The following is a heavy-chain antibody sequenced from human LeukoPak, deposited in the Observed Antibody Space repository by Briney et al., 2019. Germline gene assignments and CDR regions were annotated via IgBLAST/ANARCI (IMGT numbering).Heavy chain of an antibody. V-gene: IGHV4-4*07. CDR2: IYPNGAI. D-gene: IGHD4-17*01. CDR3: AREYGDQGTRNFDY. CDR1: GASISTYF. J-gene: IGHJ4*02. Sequence: SETLSLTCTVSGASISTYFWTWIRQPAGKGLEWIGRIYPNGAINYNPPLKSRVTMSVDTSKNQFSLKLISVTAADTAVYYCAREYGDQGTRNFDYWGQGGLVTVSS.